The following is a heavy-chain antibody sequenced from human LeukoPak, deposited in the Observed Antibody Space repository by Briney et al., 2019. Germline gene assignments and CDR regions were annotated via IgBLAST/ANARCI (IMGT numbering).Heavy chain of an antibody. D-gene: IGHD2-15*01. CDR2: ISYDGSNK. V-gene: IGHV3-30*04. Sequence: PGGSLRLSCAASGFTFSSYAMHWVRQAPGKGLEWVAVISYDGSNKYYADSVKGRFTISRDNSKNTLYLQMSSLRAEDTAVYYCARERGGGFDYWGQGTLVTVSS. CDR1: GFTFSSYA. CDR3: ARERGGGFDY. J-gene: IGHJ4*02.